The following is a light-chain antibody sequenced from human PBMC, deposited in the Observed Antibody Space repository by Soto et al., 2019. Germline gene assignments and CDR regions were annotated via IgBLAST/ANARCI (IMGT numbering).Light chain of an antibody. Sequence: QSVLTQPPSVSGAPGQRVTISCTGSGANIGAGYDVHWYQQLPGTAPKLLIYNTRNRPSGVPDRFSGSKSGTSATLGITGFQTGDEADYYCGSWDSSLSAYVFGTGTKVTVL. CDR2: NTR. V-gene: IGLV1-40*01. J-gene: IGLJ1*01. CDR3: GSWDSSLSAYV. CDR1: GANIGAGYD.